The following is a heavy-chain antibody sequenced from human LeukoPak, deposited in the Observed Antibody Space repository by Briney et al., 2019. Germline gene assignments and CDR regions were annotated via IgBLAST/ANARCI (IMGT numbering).Heavy chain of an antibody. CDR2: IYTSGST. J-gene: IGHJ4*02. D-gene: IGHD3-3*01. CDR3: ARSDFWSGYRFDY. V-gene: IGHV4-4*07. CDR1: VDSISSYY. Sequence: SETLSLTCMLPVDSISSYYWSWIRQPAGEGLEWIGRIYTSGSTNYNPSLKSRVTMSVDTSKNQFSLKLSSVTAADTAVYYCARSDFWSGYRFDYWGQGTLVTVPS.